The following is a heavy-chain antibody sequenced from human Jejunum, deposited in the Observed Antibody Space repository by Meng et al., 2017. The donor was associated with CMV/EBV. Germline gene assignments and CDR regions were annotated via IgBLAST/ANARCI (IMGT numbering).Heavy chain of an antibody. CDR2: INPNSRDT. Sequence: SCKTSGYSFPGYYIHWVRQGPGQGLEWMGWINPNSRDTNYAQKFQGWVAMTGDMSINTVYMEMTRLTSGDTAVYYCARQDATSWDFDFWGQGTLVTVSS. D-gene: IGHD1-26*01. J-gene: IGHJ4*02. V-gene: IGHV1-2*04. CDR1: GYSFPGYY. CDR3: ARQDATSWDFDF.